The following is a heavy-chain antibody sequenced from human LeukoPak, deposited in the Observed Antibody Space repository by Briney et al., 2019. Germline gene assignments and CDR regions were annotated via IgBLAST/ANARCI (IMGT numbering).Heavy chain of an antibody. Sequence: GGSLRLSCAASGFTFSSYSMNWVRQAPGKGLEWVSSISSSSSYIYYADSVKGRFTISRDNAKNSLYLQMNSLRAEDTAVYYCARDGYNSGDSDYWSQGTLVTVSS. V-gene: IGHV3-21*01. J-gene: IGHJ4*02. D-gene: IGHD5-24*01. CDR3: ARDGYNSGDSDY. CDR1: GFTFSSYS. CDR2: ISSSSSYI.